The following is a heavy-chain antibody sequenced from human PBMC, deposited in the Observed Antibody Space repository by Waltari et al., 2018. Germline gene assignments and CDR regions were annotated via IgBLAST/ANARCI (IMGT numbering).Heavy chain of an antibody. J-gene: IGHJ4*02. CDR3: ARGTTVTPTGDYFDY. CDR2: MNPNSDNT. D-gene: IGHD4-17*01. Sequence: QVQLVQSGTVVKKPGASVKVSCKASGYTFTSYDINWVRQAAGQGLEWMGLMNPNSDNTGYAQKFQGRVTITRNTSISTAYMELSSLRSEDTAVYYCARGTTVTPTGDYFDYWGQGTLVIVSS. CDR1: GYTFTSYD. V-gene: IGHV1-8*03.